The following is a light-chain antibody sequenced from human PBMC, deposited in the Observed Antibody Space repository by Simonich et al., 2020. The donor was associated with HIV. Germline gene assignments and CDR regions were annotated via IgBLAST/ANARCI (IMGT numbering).Light chain of an antibody. V-gene: IGKV3-20*01. CDR1: QSVSSSY. CDR3: QQHGASSIT. Sequence: EIVLTQSPGTLSLSPGERATLSCRASQSVSSSYLAWHQQKPGQAPRLLISGASSRATGIPDRFSGSGSGADFTLTISRLEPEDFAVYYCQQHGASSITFGQGTRLEIK. J-gene: IGKJ5*01. CDR2: GAS.